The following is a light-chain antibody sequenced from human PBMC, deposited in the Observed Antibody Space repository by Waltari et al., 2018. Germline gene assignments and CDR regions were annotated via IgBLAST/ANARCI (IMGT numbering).Light chain of an antibody. J-gene: IGKJ1*01. Sequence: EVVMTQSPATLSVSPGERATLSCRASQNVCNNLAWYQQKPAQAPRLLISGASTRATGIPARFTGSGSETQFTLTISSLQSEDVALYYCQQSNNWPWTFGQGTKVEIK. CDR2: GAS. V-gene: IGKV3-15*01. CDR1: QNVCNN. CDR3: QQSNNWPWT.